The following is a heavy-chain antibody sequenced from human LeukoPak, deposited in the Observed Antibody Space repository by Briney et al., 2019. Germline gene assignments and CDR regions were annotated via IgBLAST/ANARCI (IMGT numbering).Heavy chain of an antibody. CDR2: ISATTKYI. CDR1: GFVFSDYT. D-gene: IGHD3-10*01. Sequence: GESLKISCVASGFVFSDYTMTWVRQAPGRGLEWVSSISATTKYITYADSMRGRFTISRDNAMNSVYLQMSSLRAEDTAVYYCARVGTAPITLLPHFDYWGQGALVTVSS. J-gene: IGHJ4*02. CDR3: ARVGTAPITLLPHFDY. V-gene: IGHV3-21*01.